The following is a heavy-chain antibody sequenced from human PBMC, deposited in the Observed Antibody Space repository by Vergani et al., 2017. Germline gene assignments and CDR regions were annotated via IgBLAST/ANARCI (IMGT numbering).Heavy chain of an antibody. V-gene: IGHV1-69*14. J-gene: IGHJ4*02. CDR2: IIPIFGTA. CDR1: GGTFSSYA. D-gene: IGHD3-22*01. CDR3: ARVNYYDSSGYYFAGRGYYFDY. Sequence: QVQLVQSGAEVKKPGSSVKVSCKASGGTFSSYAISWVRQAPGQGLEWMGGIIPIFGTANYAQKFQGRVTITADKSTSTAYMELSSLRSEDTAVYYCARVNYYDSSGYYFAGRGYYFDYWGQGTLVTVSS.